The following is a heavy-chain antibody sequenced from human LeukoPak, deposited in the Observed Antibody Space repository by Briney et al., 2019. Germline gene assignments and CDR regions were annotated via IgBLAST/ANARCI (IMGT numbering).Heavy chain of an antibody. D-gene: IGHD6-19*01. V-gene: IGHV1-3*01. Sequence: ASVMVSCTASGYTFTSYAMHWVRQAPGQRLEWMGWINAGNGNTKYSQKFQGRVTITRDTSASTAYMELSSLRSEDTAVYYCARGFSGWYELDYWGQGTLVTVSS. CDR3: ARGFSGWYELDY. CDR2: INAGNGNT. CDR1: GYTFTSYA. J-gene: IGHJ4*02.